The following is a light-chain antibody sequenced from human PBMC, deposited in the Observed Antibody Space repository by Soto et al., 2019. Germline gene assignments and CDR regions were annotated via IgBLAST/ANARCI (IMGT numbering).Light chain of an antibody. CDR2: WAS. Sequence: DIVMTQSPDSLAVSLGERATINCKSSQSVLYSSNNKNFLSWYQQKPGQPPKLLLYWASTRESGVPDRFIGSGSGTDFYLTIPGLLAEDGAVYCLQQYYSTPLTVGGGTQVEIK. J-gene: IGKJ4*01. CDR1: QSVLYSSNNKNF. CDR3: QQYYSTPLT. V-gene: IGKV4-1*01.